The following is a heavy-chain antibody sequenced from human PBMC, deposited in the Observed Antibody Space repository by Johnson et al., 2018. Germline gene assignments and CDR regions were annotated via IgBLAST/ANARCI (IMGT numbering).Heavy chain of an antibody. D-gene: IGHD6-13*01. Sequence: QVQLVQSGGGVVQPGRSLRLACTASGFTFSSYGIHWVRQAPGKGLEWVAVIWYDGINKYYAESVKGRFTISRDNAKNSLYLQMNSLRAEDTAVYYCAKASSSWSYHYYMDVWGKGTPVTVSS. J-gene: IGHJ6*03. CDR3: AKASSSWSYHYYMDV. CDR2: IWYDGINK. V-gene: IGHV3-33*03. CDR1: GFTFSSYG.